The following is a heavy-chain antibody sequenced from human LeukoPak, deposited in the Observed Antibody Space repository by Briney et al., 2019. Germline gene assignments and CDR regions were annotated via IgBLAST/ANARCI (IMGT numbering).Heavy chain of an antibody. J-gene: IGHJ6*02. CDR3: ARDGPTDYGDYPFYYGMDV. CDR1: GYTFTGYY. V-gene: IGHV1-2*04. CDR2: INPNSGGT. D-gene: IGHD4-17*01. Sequence: ASVKVSCKASGYTFTGYYMHWVRQAPGQGLEWMGWINPNSGGTNYAQKFQGWVTMTRDTSISTACMELSRLRSDDTAVYYCARDGPTDYGDYPFYYGMDVWGQGTTVTVSS.